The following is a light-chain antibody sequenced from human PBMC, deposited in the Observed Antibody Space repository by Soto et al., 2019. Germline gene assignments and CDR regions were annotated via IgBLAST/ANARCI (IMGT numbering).Light chain of an antibody. V-gene: IGKV3-20*01. Sequence: EIVLTQSPGTLSLSPGERATLSCRASQNVSSSYLAWYQQKPGQAPRLLIYRTSNRATGIPDRFSGSGSGTDFTLTISSLQSEDFAVYYCQQYNNWPETFGQGTKVDIK. J-gene: IGKJ1*01. CDR3: QQYNNWPET. CDR2: RTS. CDR1: QNVSSSY.